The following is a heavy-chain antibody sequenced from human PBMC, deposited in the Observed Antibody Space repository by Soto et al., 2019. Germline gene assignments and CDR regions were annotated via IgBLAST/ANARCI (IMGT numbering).Heavy chain of an antibody. CDR3: TTDRSSSWNFYCFDY. Sequence: PGGSLRLSCAASGFTFSNAWMSWVRQAPGKGLEWVGRIKSKTDGGTTDYAAPVKGRFTISRDDSKNTPYLQMNSLKTEDTAVYYCTTDRSSSWNFYCFDYWGQGTLVTVSS. J-gene: IGHJ4*02. V-gene: IGHV3-15*01. D-gene: IGHD6-13*01. CDR2: IKSKTDGGTT. CDR1: GFTFSNAW.